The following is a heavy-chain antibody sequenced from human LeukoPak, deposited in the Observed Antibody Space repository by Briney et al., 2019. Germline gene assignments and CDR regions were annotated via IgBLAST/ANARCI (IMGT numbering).Heavy chain of an antibody. CDR3: ARHRPAISGFDY. J-gene: IGHJ4*02. CDR2: IYYTGST. V-gene: IGHV4-59*08. CDR1: GGSINNYY. D-gene: IGHD5-24*01. Sequence: SETLSLTCTVSGGSINNYYWSWIRQPPGKGLEWIGYIYYTGSTNYTPSLKSRVTISVDKSTNQFSLKLPSVTATDTALYYCARHRPAISGFDYWGQGTLVTVSS.